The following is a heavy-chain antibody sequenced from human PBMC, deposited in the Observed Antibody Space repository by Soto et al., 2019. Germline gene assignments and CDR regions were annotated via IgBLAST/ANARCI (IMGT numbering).Heavy chain of an antibody. V-gene: IGHV1-3*01. CDR3: GHSSGWYALDY. J-gene: IGHJ4*02. D-gene: IGHD6-19*01. CDR1: GYTFTSFS. Sequence: QVQFVQSGAEVKKPGASVKISCKASGYTFTSFSIHWVRQAPGQRLEWMGWINEGNGDTRYSQKFQGKVTFARDTSATTVYMELSSLSSEDTAVYYCGHSSGWYALDYWGQGNLVIVSS. CDR2: INEGNGDT.